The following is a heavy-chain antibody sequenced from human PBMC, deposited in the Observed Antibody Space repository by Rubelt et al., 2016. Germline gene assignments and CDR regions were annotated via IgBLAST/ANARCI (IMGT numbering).Heavy chain of an antibody. CDR2: FYDNANI. D-gene: IGHD4-23*01. Sequence: QMQLHESGPGLVKPSETLSLTCTVSGGSVSSRDLYWDWVRQPPGKGLEWIGSFYDNANIYYNPSLKSRVTISVETSKNQFSLKLTSVTAADTAVYYCARDPQRVTPLKYFDYWGQGALVTVSS. CDR3: ARDPQRVTPLKYFDY. J-gene: IGHJ4*02. V-gene: IGHV4-39*02. CDR1: GGSVSSRDLY.